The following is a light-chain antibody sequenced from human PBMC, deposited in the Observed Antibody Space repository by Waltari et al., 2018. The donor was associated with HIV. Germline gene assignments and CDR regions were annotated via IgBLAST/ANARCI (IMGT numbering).Light chain of an antibody. CDR2: GAT. CDR1: QGIRSY. CDR3: QQHNTYPLT. J-gene: IGKJ3*01. V-gene: IGKV1-9*01. Sequence: DILLTQSPPFLAASVGDRVTISCRASQGIRSYLAWLQQKPGRAPKLLIFGATTLQSGVPSRFSGSGSGTQFTLTINSLQPEDFATYYCQQHNTYPLTFGPGT.